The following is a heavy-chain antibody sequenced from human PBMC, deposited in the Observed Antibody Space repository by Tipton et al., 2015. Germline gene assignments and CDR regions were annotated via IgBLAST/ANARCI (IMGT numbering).Heavy chain of an antibody. Sequence: GSLRLSCAASGFTFNNYWMTWVRQAPGKGLEWVANIKPDGSESYYLDSVKGRFTFSRDNAKNSLFLQMNSLRVEDTAVYYCARSGGYGWGHWGQGALVTVSS. J-gene: IGHJ4*02. V-gene: IGHV3-7*01. CDR1: GFTFNNYW. D-gene: IGHD5-12*01. CDR2: IKPDGSES. CDR3: ARSGGYGWGH.